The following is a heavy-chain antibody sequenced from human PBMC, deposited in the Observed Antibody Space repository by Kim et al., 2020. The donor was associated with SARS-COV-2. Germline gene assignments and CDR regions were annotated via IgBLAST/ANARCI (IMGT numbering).Heavy chain of an antibody. J-gene: IGHJ5*02. D-gene: IGHD6-13*01. Sequence: GGSLRLSCAASGFTFTCSAMAWARQAPGKGLEWVSFISNTGINRFYADSVKGRFTISRDDSKSALFLQMDSLTAEDTAIYYCARGPWAAAGGWFDPGGQG. CDR1: GFTFTCSA. CDR2: ISNTGINR. V-gene: IGHV3-23*01. CDR3: ARGPWAAAGGWFDP.